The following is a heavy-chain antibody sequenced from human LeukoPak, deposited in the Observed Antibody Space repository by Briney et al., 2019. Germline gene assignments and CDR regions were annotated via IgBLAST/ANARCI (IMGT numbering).Heavy chain of an antibody. J-gene: IGHJ5*02. CDR2: IYPGDSDT. CDR3: ARSIVRDGWFDP. Sequence: GEALKISGKGSGYSFTIYWIGWVRQMPGKGLEWMGIIYPGDSDTRYSPSFQGQVTISPDKPISTAYLQWSSLKASDTAMYYCARSIVRDGWFDPWGQGTLVTVSS. CDR1: GYSFTIYW. D-gene: IGHD3-16*02. V-gene: IGHV5-51*01.